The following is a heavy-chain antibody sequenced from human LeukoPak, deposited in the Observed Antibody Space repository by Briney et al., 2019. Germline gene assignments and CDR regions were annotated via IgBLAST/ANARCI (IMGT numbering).Heavy chain of an antibody. CDR3: ARDGGYCSTTSCFAFY. CDR1: GYTSTSYY. Sequence: ASVKVSCKASGYTSTSYYIHWVRQAPGQGLEWMGIINPSGGSTTYAQKFQGRVTMTRDTSTSTVYMEMSSLRSDDTAVYYCARDGGYCSTTSCFAFYWGQGTLVTVSS. D-gene: IGHD2-2*01. V-gene: IGHV1-46*01. CDR2: INPSGGST. J-gene: IGHJ4*02.